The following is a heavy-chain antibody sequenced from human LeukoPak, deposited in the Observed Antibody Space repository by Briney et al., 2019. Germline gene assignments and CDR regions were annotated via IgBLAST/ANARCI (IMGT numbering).Heavy chain of an antibody. J-gene: IGHJ6*03. CDR3: ARPPSSTHYYYYYMDV. D-gene: IGHD2-2*01. V-gene: IGHV3-74*01. Sequence: GGSLRLSCAASRFTFSTYWMHWVRQAPGKGLVWVSRINSDGSSTGYADSVKGRFTISRDNAKNTLYLQMNSLRAQDMAVYYCARPPSSTHYYYYYMDVWGKGTTVTVSS. CDR2: INSDGSST. CDR1: RFTFSTYW.